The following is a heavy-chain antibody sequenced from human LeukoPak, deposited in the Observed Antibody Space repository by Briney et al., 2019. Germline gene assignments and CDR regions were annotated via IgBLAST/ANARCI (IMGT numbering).Heavy chain of an antibody. CDR2: INPNSGGT. D-gene: IGHD6-13*01. CDR3: ASMWAVQIAAAGDYYYMDV. V-gene: IGHV1-2*02. J-gene: IGHJ6*03. Sequence: GASVKVSCKASGYTFTSYGISWVRQAPGQGLEWMGWINPNSGGTNYAQKFQGRVTMTRDTSISTAYMELSRLRSDDTAVYYCASMWAVQIAAAGDYYYMDVWGKGTTVTVSS. CDR1: GYTFTSYG.